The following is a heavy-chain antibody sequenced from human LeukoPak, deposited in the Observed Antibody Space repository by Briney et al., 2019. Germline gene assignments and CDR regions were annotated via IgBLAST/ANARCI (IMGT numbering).Heavy chain of an antibody. D-gene: IGHD5-24*01. CDR2: IIPILGIA. V-gene: IGHV1-69*04. J-gene: IGHJ6*02. CDR3: ARISRDGYNYYYYYGMDV. Sequence: ASVKVSCKASGGTFSSYAISWVRQAPGQGLEWMGRIIPILGIANYAQKFQGRVTITADKSTSTAYMELSSLRSEDTAVYYCARISRDGYNYYYYYGMDVWGQGTTVTVSS. CDR1: GGTFSSYA.